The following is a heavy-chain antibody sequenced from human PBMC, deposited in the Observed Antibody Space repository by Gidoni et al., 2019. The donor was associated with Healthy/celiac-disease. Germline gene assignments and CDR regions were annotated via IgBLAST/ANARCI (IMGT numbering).Heavy chain of an antibody. J-gene: IGHJ3*02. CDR3: ARDDAGGAHDAFDI. CDR1: GGSLSSGSYY. Sequence: QFQLQESGPGLVKPSQTLSLTCTVSGGSLSSGSYYWTWIRQPAGKGLEWIGRIYTSGRTNYNPSLKSRVTISVDTSKNQFSLKLSSVTAADTAVYYCARDDAGGAHDAFDIWGQGTMVTVSS. CDR2: IYTSGRT. D-gene: IGHD1-26*01. V-gene: IGHV4-61*02.